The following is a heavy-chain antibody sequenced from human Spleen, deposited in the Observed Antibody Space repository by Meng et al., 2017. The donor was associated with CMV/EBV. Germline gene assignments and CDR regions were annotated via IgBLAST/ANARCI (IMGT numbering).Heavy chain of an antibody. V-gene: IGHV4-39*07. CDR3: ELRYCSASDCYVYGDGDAFDV. CDR1: GGSMTSISYY. D-gene: IGHD2-15*01. CDR2: LYYSGST. J-gene: IGHJ3*01. Sequence: SETLSLTCSVSGGSMTSISYYWGWIRQPPGKGLEWIGSLYYSGSTYYNPSLKSRVTMSVDTSRNQFSLKLSSVTAADTAVYYCELRYCSASDCYVYGDGDAFDVWGQGTMVTVSS.